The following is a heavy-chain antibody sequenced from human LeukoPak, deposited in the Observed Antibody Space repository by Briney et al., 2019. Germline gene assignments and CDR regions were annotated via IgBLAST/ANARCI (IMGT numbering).Heavy chain of an antibody. CDR1: GGSFSGYY. CDR2: INHSGSS. V-gene: IGHV4-34*01. CDR3: ARRAVAGPQYNWFDP. J-gene: IGHJ5*02. D-gene: IGHD6-19*01. Sequence: PSETLSLTCAVYGGSFSGYYWSWVRQPPGKGLEWIGEINHSGSSNYNPSLKSRVTISGDTSKKQFSLKLSSVTAADTAVYYCARRAVAGPQYNWFDPWGQGTLVTVSS.